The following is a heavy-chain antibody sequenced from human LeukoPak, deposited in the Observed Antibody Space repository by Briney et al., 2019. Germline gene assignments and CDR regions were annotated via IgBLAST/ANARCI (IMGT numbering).Heavy chain of an antibody. CDR2: INWNGGST. J-gene: IGHJ5*02. V-gene: IGHV3-20*04. D-gene: IGHD2-2*01. Sequence: QTGGSLRLSCAASGFTFDDYGMSWVRQAPGKGLECVSGINWNGGSTGYADSVKGRFTISRDNAKNSLYLQMNSLRAEDTALYYCAREHCSSTSCYSPGGFDPWGQGTLVTVSS. CDR1: GFTFDDYG. CDR3: AREHCSSTSCYSPGGFDP.